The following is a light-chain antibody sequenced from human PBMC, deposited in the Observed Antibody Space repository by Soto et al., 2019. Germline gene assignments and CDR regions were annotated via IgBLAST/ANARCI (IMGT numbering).Light chain of an antibody. J-gene: IGKJ3*01. CDR1: QSVSSN. CDR2: GAS. V-gene: IGKV3D-15*01. CDR3: QQYNNWLLFT. Sequence: EIVMTQSPATLSVSPGERATLSCRASQSVSSNLAWYQQKPGQAPRLLIYGASTRATGIPARFSGSGSGTEFTLTISSLQSEGFAVYYCQQYNNWLLFTFGPGTKVDIK.